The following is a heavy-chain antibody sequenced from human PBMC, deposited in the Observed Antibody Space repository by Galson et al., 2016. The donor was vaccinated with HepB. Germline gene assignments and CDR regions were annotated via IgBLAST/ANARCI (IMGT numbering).Heavy chain of an antibody. CDR1: GDSISSSNW. D-gene: IGHD4-23*01. CDR3: ARGSTRGQVVNYHYYGIDV. V-gene: IGHV4-4*02. Sequence: LSLTCAVSGDSISSSNWWSWVRQPPGRGLEWIGDIYHSGSTNYNPSLKSRVTISVDKAENQFSLKLSSVTAADKAVYYCARGSTRGQVVNYHYYGIDVWGQGTTVTVSS. CDR2: IYHSGST. J-gene: IGHJ6*02.